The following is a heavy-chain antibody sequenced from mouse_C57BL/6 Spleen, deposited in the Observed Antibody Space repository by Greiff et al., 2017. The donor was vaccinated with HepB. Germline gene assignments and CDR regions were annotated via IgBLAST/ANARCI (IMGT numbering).Heavy chain of an antibody. J-gene: IGHJ3*01. CDR1: GYTFTSYW. CDR2: IDPSGSET. Sequence: VQLQQPGAELVRPGSSVKLSCKASGYTFTSYWMHWVKQRPIQGLEWIGNIDPSGSETHYNQKFKDKATLTVDKSSSTAYMQLSSLTSEDAAVYYCAREGSFAYWGQGTLVTVSA. CDR3: AREGSFAY. V-gene: IGHV1-52*01.